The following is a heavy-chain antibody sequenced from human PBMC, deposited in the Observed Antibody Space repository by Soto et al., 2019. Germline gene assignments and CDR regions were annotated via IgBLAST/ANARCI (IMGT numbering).Heavy chain of an antibody. CDR3: ARGFGLGSYERVW. J-gene: IGHJ4*01. Sequence: QVQLVQSGAEVKKPGASVKVSCKASGYTFTSYGINWVRQAPGQGLEWMGWISPYNGDTNYAQNLQGRVTMTTDTATSTDYLELRSLRSDDTAVDCCARGFGLGSYERVWWGHGALVSVSS. V-gene: IGHV1-18*04. D-gene: IGHD3-10*01. CDR2: ISPYNGDT. CDR1: GYTFTSYG.